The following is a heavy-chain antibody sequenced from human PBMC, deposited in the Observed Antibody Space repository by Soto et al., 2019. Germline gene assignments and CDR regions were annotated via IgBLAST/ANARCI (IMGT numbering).Heavy chain of an antibody. Sequence: EVQLVESGGGLVQPGGSLRLSCAASGFTFSSYWMHWVRQAPGKGLVWVSRFNSDGSSTSYADSVKGRFTISRDNAKNTLYLQMNSLRAEDTAVYYCARDLGYGDAFDIWGQGTMVTVSS. CDR3: ARDLGYGDAFDI. J-gene: IGHJ3*02. V-gene: IGHV3-74*01. CDR2: FNSDGSST. CDR1: GFTFSSYW. D-gene: IGHD5-12*01.